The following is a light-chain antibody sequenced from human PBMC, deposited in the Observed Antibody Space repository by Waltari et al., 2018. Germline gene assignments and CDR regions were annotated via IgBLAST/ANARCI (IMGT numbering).Light chain of an antibody. Sequence: IQLTQSPSSLSASVGDRVTITGRASQGISSNLAWYQQKPGKAPKLLISAASTLQSGVPLRFSGSGSGTDFTLTISSLQPEDFATYYCQQLNSYPITFGQGTRLEIK. J-gene: IGKJ5*01. V-gene: IGKV1-9*01. CDR3: QQLNSYPIT. CDR2: AAS. CDR1: QGISSN.